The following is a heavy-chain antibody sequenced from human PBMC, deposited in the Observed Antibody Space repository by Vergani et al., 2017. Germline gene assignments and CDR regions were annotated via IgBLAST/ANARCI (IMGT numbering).Heavy chain of an antibody. D-gene: IGHD6-6*01. J-gene: IGHJ4*02. Sequence: QITLKESGPTLVKPTQTLTLTCTFSGFSLSTSGVGVGWIRQPPGKALEWLALIYWDDDKRYSPSLKSRLTITKAPSKNQVVLTMTNMDPVDTATYYCAHRGSSSAKYYFDYWGQGTLVTVSS. V-gene: IGHV2-5*02. CDR1: GFSLSTSGVG. CDR2: IYWDDDK. CDR3: AHRGSSSAKYYFDY.